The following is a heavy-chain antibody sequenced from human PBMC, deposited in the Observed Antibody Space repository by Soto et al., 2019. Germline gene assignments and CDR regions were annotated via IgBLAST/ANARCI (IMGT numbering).Heavy chain of an antibody. J-gene: IGHJ6*02. V-gene: IGHV3-53*01. CDR2: IYSGGVT. CDR1: GFTVKNYQ. Sequence: GGSLRLSCAASGFTVKNYQMNWVRQAPGKGLEWVSVIYSGGVTYYPDSVKGRFTTIRDTSKNTVYLQMNSLRADDTAMYYCARDPSTTGYYGLDIWGQGTTVTVSS. CDR3: ARDPSTTGYYGLDI.